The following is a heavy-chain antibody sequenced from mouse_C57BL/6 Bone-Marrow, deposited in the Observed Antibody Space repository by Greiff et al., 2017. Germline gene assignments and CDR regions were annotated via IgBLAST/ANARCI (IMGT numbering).Heavy chain of an antibody. CDR2: ISSGGDYI. Sequence: EVMLVESGAGLVKPGGSLKLSCTASGFTFSSYAMSWVSQTPVKRLEWVAYISSGGDYIYYADTVKGRFTISTDNARNTLYLQMSSLKSEDTAMYCCSRGVYDGYPVDYWGQGTTLTVSS. V-gene: IGHV5S21*01. CDR3: SRGVYDGYPVDY. J-gene: IGHJ2*01. CDR1: GFTFSSYA. D-gene: IGHD2-3*01.